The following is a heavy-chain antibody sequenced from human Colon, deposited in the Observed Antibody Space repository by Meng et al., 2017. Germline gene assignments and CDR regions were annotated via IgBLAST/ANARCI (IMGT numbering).Heavy chain of an antibody. CDR1: GDSIRSSNW. V-gene: IGHV4-4*02. Sequence: QVEAQGAGPGPVKPSGTLSLTCAVSGDSIRSSNWWSWVRQPPGRGLEWIGEIYHSGSTNYNPSLKNRLSLTVDKSKNQFSLTLHSVTAADTAVYYCARVIYASGNMAHLDCWGQGTLVTVSS. CDR2: IYHSGST. D-gene: IGHD3-10*01. J-gene: IGHJ4*02. CDR3: ARVIYASGNMAHLDC.